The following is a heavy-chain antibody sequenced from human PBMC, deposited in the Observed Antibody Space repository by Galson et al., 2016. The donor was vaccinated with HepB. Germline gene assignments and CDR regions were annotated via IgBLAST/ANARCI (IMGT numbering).Heavy chain of an antibody. Sequence: SETLSLTCAVYGGSFSGYSWNWIRQPPGKGLEWIGEINHTGDTNYNPSLKSRVTISVDTSKNQFSLKLNSVTAADTAVYYCAREVFGEPAAGSDYWGQGTLVTVSS. J-gene: IGHJ4*02. D-gene: IGHD6-13*01. CDR3: AREVFGEPAAGSDY. CDR1: GGSFSGYS. V-gene: IGHV4-34*01. CDR2: INHTGDT.